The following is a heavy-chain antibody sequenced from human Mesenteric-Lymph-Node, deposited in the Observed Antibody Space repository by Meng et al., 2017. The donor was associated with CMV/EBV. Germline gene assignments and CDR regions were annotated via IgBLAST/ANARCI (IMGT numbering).Heavy chain of an antibody. CDR3: ATLTTMTLRMHDAFDM. CDR1: GFTFDDYG. D-gene: IGHD4-17*01. V-gene: IGHV3-20*04. J-gene: IGHJ3*02. CDR2: INWNGGST. Sequence: GGSLRLSCAASGFTFDDYGMSWVRQAPGKGLEWVSGINWNGGSTGYADSVKGRFTISRDNAKNSLYLQMNSLRAEDTAVYYCATLTTMTLRMHDAFDMWGQGTMVTVSS.